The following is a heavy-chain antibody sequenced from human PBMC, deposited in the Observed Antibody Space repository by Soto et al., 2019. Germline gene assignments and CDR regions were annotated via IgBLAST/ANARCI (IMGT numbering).Heavy chain of an antibody. Sequence: SVKVSCKASGGTFSSYAISWVRQAPGQGLEWMGGIIPILGIANYAQKFQGRVTITADKSTSTAYMELSSLRSEDTAVYYCAKSSFIVVVPAAIPIGYYYMDVWGKGTTVTVSS. CDR1: GGTFSSYA. CDR2: IIPILGIA. D-gene: IGHD2-2*01. CDR3: AKSSFIVVVPAAIPIGYYYMDV. J-gene: IGHJ6*03. V-gene: IGHV1-69*10.